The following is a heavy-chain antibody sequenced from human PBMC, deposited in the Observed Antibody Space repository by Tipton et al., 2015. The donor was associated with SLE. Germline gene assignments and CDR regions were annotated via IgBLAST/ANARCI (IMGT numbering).Heavy chain of an antibody. V-gene: IGHV4-61*08. CDR1: GDSISNGDDY. J-gene: IGHJ3*01. CDR2: VFRGGST. D-gene: IGHD4-23*01. Sequence: TLSLTCTVSGDSISNGDDYWSWIRQPPGKGLEWIGEVFRGGSTNYSPSLESRVTITVDMSKNQFSLRLNSVTAVDTAVYYCARTFYGGGDAFDVWGQGTKVSVSS. CDR3: ARTFYGGGDAFDV.